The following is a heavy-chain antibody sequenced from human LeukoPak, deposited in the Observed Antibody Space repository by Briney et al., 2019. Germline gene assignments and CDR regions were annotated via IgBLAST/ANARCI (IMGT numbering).Heavy chain of an antibody. CDR3: AKAKTRDRYYYYGMDV. CDR2: ISGSGGST. CDR1: GFTFSSYA. V-gene: IGHV3-23*01. Sequence: GASLRLSCAASGFTFSSYAMSWVRQAPGKGLEWVSAISGSGGSTYYADSVKGRFTISRDNSKNTLYLQMNSLRAEDTAVYYCAKAKTRDRYYYYGMDVWGQGTTVTVSS. J-gene: IGHJ6*02.